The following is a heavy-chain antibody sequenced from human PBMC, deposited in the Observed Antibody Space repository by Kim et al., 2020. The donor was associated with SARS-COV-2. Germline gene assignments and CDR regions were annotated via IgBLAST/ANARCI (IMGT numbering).Heavy chain of an antibody. V-gene: IGHV4-61*01. CDR3: ARGGIAAAPSFDL. CDR1: GGSVSSGSYY. J-gene: IGHJ2*01. CDR2: IYYSGST. Sequence: SETLSLTCTVSGGSVSSGSYYWSWIRQPPGKGLEWIGYIYYSGSTNYNPSLKSRVTISVDTSKNQFSLKLSSVTAADTAVYYCARGGIAAAPSFDLWGRGTLVTVSS. D-gene: IGHD6-13*01.